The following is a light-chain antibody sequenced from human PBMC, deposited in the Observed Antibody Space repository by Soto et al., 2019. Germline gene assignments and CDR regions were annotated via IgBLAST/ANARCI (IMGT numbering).Light chain of an antibody. V-gene: IGLV2-8*01. CDR3: SAYADSPYLYL. CDR1: SFDVGGYNY. J-gene: IGLJ1*01. Sequence: QSVLTQPPSASGSPGQSVTISCTGTSFDVGGYNYVSWYQQHPGKAPQVLMYEVSKRPSGVPDRFSGSKSGNTASLTVSGPQAEDEADYSCSAYADSPYLYLFGSGTKVTVL. CDR2: EVS.